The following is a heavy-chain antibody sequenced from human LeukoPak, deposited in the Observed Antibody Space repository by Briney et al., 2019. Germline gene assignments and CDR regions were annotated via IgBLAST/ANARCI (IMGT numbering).Heavy chain of an antibody. V-gene: IGHV4-30-2*01. CDR2: INHSGST. CDR3: ARGYRPQPYGMDV. J-gene: IGHJ6*02. D-gene: IGHD1-14*01. Sequence: SQTLSLTCTVSGGSISSGGYYWSWIRQPPGKGLEWIGEINHSGSTNYNPSLKSRVTISVDTSKNQFSLKLSSVTAADTAVYYCARGYRPQPYGMDVWGQGTTVTVSS. CDR1: GGSISSGGYY.